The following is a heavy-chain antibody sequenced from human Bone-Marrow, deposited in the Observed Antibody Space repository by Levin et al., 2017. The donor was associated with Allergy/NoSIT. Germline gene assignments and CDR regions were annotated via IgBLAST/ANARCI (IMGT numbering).Heavy chain of an antibody. CDR1: GGSISSSNW. J-gene: IGHJ4*02. CDR3: ARNPCSGGSCYTFDY. D-gene: IGHD2-15*01. V-gene: IGHV4-4*02. Sequence: SETLSLTCAVSGGSISSSNWWSWVRQPPGKGLEWIGEIYHSGSTNYNPSLKSRVTISVDKSKNQFSLKLSSVTAADTAVYYCARNPCSGGSCYTFDYWGQGTLVTVSS. CDR2: IYHSGST.